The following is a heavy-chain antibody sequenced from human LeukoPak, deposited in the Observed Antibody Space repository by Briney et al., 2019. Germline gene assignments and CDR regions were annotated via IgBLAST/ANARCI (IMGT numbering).Heavy chain of an antibody. V-gene: IGHV3-7*01. J-gene: IGHJ4*02. CDR2: IKEDGSEK. Sequence: PGGSLRLSCAASGFTFSNYWMSWVRQAPGKGLEWVANIKEDGSEKYYVDSVKGRFTISRDNARNSLYLQMNSLRAEDTAVYYCASGRQLGHWGQGTLVTVSS. CDR3: ASGRQLGH. D-gene: IGHD6-13*01. CDR1: GFTFSNYW.